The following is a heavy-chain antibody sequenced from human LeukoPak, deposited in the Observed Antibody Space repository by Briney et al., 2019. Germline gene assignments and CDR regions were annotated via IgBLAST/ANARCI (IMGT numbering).Heavy chain of an antibody. Sequence: ASVKVSCKASGYTLTSYGISWVRQAPGQGLEWMGWINPNSGGTNYAQKFQGRVTMTRDTSISTAYMELSRLRSDDTAVYYCARDQDSSSSRSNMDVWGKGTTVTVSS. CDR1: GYTLTSYG. CDR2: INPNSGGT. D-gene: IGHD6-6*01. V-gene: IGHV1-2*02. J-gene: IGHJ6*03. CDR3: ARDQDSSSSRSNMDV.